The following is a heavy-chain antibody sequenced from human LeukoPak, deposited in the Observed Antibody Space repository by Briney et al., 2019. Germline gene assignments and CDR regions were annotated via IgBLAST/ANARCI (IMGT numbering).Heavy chain of an antibody. D-gene: IGHD5-18*01. CDR3: ARDRLYSYGYWALGY. J-gene: IGHJ4*02. V-gene: IGHV3-48*01. CDR2: ISSSSTI. CDR1: GFTFSSYS. Sequence: GGSLRLSCAASGFTFSSYSMNWVRQAPGKGLEWVSYISSSSTIYYADSVKGRFTISRDNAKNSLYLQMNSLRAEDTAAYYCARDRLYSYGYWALGYWGQGTLVTVSS.